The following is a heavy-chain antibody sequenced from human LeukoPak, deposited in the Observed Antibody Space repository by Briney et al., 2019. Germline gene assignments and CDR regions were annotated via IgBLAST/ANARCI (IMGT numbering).Heavy chain of an antibody. D-gene: IGHD3-10*01. Sequence: QPGGSLRLSCAASGFTFISYWMHWVRQAPGKGLVWVSRINSDGSSTSYADSVKGRFTISRDNAKNTLYLQMNSLRAEDTAVYYCARGSTYYYDSHLQHWGQGTLVTVSS. V-gene: IGHV3-74*01. CDR3: ARGSTYYYDSHLQH. CDR2: INSDGSST. CDR1: GFTFISYW. J-gene: IGHJ1*01.